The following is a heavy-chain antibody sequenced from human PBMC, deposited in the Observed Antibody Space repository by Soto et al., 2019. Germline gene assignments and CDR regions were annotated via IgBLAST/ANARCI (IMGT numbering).Heavy chain of an antibody. J-gene: IGHJ4*02. CDR2: IYYSGST. Sequence: SETLSLTCTVSGGSFSSGGYYWSWIRQLPGKGLEWIGYIYYSGSTYYNPSLKSRFTISLDTSKNQFSLKLSSVTAADTAVYYCARAASFSGHHGYWGQGTLVTVSS. CDR3: ARAASFSGHHGY. D-gene: IGHD2-8*02. V-gene: IGHV4-31*03. CDR1: GGSFSSGGYY.